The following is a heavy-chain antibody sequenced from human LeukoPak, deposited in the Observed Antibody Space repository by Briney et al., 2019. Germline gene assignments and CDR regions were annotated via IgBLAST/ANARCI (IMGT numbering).Heavy chain of an antibody. V-gene: IGHV4-30-4*01. J-gene: IGHJ5*02. CDR2: IYYSGST. CDR1: GGSISSGDYY. D-gene: IGHD3-10*01. CDR3: ARTLWFGELNNWFDP. Sequence: SETLSLTCTVSGGSISSGDYYWSWIRQPPGKALEWIVYIYYSGSTDYNPSLKSRVTISVDTSKNQFSLKLSSVTAADTAVYYCARTLWFGELNNWFDPWAREPWSPSPQ.